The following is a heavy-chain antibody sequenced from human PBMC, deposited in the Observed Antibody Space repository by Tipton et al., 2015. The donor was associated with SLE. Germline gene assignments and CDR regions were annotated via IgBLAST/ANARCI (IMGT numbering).Heavy chain of an antibody. V-gene: IGHV4-61*09. CDR1: GGSISSGSYY. Sequence: TLSLTCTVSGGSISSGSYYWSWIRQPAGKGLEWIGYIYTSGSTNYNPSLKSRVTISVDTSKNQFSLKLSSVTAADTAVYYCARETEYDYVWGSYPDIWGQGTMVTVSS. D-gene: IGHD3-16*01. CDR2: IYTSGST. J-gene: IGHJ3*02. CDR3: ARETEYDYVWGSYPDI.